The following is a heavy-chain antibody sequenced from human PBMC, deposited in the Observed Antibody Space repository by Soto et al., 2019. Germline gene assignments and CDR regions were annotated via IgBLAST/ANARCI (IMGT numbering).Heavy chain of an antibody. V-gene: IGHV3-74*01. CDR3: ARYPPSVGFDY. D-gene: IGHD2-2*01. J-gene: IGHJ4*02. CDR1: GFTFSSYW. Sequence: GGSLRLSCAASGFTFSSYWMHWVRQAPGKGLVWVSRINSDGSSTSYADSVKGRFTISRDNAKNTLYLQMNSLRAEDTAVYYCARYPPSVGFDYWGQGTLVTVSS. CDR2: INSDGSST.